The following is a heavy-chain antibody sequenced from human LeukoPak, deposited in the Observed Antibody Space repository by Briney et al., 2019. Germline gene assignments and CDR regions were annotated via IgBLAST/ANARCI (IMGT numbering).Heavy chain of an antibody. V-gene: IGHV5-51*01. CDR3: ARRTGGAYNLVEY. J-gene: IGHJ4*02. D-gene: IGHD5-24*01. Sequence: GESLKISCKGSGYTFTSYWIGWVRQMPGKGLEWMAIIYPGDSDTRYSPSFQGQVTISADKSINTAYLQWSSLKASDTAMYYCARRTGGAYNLVEYWGQGTLVTVSA. CDR1: GYTFTSYW. CDR2: IYPGDSDT.